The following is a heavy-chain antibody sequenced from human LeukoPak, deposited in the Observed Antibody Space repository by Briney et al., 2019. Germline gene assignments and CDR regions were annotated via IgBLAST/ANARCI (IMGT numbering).Heavy chain of an antibody. V-gene: IGHV4-59*01. D-gene: IGHD2-15*01. CDR2: IYYSGST. CDR1: GGSISSYY. J-gene: IGHJ4*02. Sequence: SETLSLTCTVSGGSISSYYWSWIRQPPGKGLEWIGYIYYSGSTNYNPSLKSRVTISVDTSKNQFSLKLSSVTAADTAVYYCARAEGRYCSGGSCYGWIDYWGQGTLVTVPS. CDR3: ARAEGRYCSGGSCYGWIDY.